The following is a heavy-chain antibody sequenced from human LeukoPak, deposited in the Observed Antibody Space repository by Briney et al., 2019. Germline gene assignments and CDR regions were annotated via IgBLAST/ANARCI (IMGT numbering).Heavy chain of an antibody. CDR2: ISWNSGSI. D-gene: IGHD1-1*01. Sequence: GRSLRLSCAASGFTFDDYAVHWVRQAPGKGLEWVSGISWNSGSIGYADSVKGRFTISRDNAKNSLYLQMNSLRAEDTALYYCAGRVWNAHGYFDYWGQGTLVTVSS. J-gene: IGHJ4*02. V-gene: IGHV3-9*01. CDR1: GFTFDDYA. CDR3: AGRVWNAHGYFDY.